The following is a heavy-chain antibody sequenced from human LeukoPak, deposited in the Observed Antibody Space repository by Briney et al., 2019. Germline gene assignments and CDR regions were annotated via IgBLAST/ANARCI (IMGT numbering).Heavy chain of an antibody. CDR2: IRYDGSNK. CDR1: GFSFSGFG. CDR3: ASGGDFMTTGNSDY. D-gene: IGHD4-11*01. J-gene: IGHJ4*02. Sequence: GGSLRLSCEASGFSFSGFGMHWVRQAPGKGLEWVAFIRYDGSNKYYADSVQGRFTISRDNSKNTLYLQMNSLRAEDTAVYYCASGGDFMTTGNSDYWGQGTLVTVSS. V-gene: IGHV3-30*02.